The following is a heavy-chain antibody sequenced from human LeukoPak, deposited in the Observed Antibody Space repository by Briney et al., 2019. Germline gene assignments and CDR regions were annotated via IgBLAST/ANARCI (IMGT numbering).Heavy chain of an antibody. J-gene: IGHJ4*02. V-gene: IGHV1-2*02. CDR3: SRFPVIGGAWSQIDY. CDR2: INPESGGT. D-gene: IGHD3-16*01. Sequence: PGASVKVSCKASGYTFTGYYMHWVRQAPGQGLEWMGWINPESGGTNYAQQFQGRVTMTRDTSISTAYMELTSLRSDDTAVYYCSRFPVIGGAWSQIDYWGQGTRVTVSS. CDR1: GYTFTGYY.